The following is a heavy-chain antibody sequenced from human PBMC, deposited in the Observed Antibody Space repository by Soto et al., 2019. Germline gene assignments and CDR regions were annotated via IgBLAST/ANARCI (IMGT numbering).Heavy chain of an antibody. V-gene: IGHV1-69*13. J-gene: IGHJ6*02. CDR2: IIPIFGTA. CDR3: ASPHTPPDIVATIYCGGDCSPTHYYYYYGMDV. Sequence: SVKVSCKASGGTFSSYAISWVRQAPGQGLEWMGGIIPIFGTANYAQKFQGRVTITADESTSTAYMELSSLRSEDTAVYYCASPHTPPDIVATIYCGGDCSPTHYYYYYGMDVWGQGTTVTVSS. D-gene: IGHD2-21*02. CDR1: GGTFSSYA.